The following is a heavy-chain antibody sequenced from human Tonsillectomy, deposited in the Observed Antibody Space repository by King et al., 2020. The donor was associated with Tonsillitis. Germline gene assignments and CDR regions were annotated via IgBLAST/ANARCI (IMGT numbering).Heavy chain of an antibody. J-gene: IGHJ4*02. CDR1: GFTFDDHA. Sequence: VQLVESGGVAVQPGGSLRLSCAASGFTFDDHAMHWVRQAPGKGLEWVCLINWDGSRTYYADSVKGRFTVPRDDSRNSLYLQMNSLTAEDTAVYYCVKDYRRAGAGAPFFDYWGQGTLVTVSS. V-gene: IGHV3-43D*03. CDR3: VKDYRRAGAGAPFFDY. CDR2: INWDGSRT. D-gene: IGHD6-13*01.